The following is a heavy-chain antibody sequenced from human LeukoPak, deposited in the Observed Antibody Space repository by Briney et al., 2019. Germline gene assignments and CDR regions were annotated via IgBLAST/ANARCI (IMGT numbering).Heavy chain of an antibody. J-gene: IGHJ3*02. CDR1: GGTFSSYA. V-gene: IGHV1-69*05. CDR2: IIPIFGTA. CDR3: ARGGSARDSRRKGRAFDI. Sequence: SVKVSCKASGGTFSSYAISWVRQAPGQGLEWMGGIIPIFGTANYAQKFQGRVTMTRNTSVSTAYMELSSLRSEDTAVYYCARGGSARDSRRKGRAFDIWGQGTMVTVSS. D-gene: IGHD3-22*01.